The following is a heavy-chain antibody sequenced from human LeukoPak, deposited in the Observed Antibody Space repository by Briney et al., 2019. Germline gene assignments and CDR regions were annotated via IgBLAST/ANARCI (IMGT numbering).Heavy chain of an antibody. CDR1: IDSISGGNS. CDR3: AMPIPAAGSDFYYYYIDV. D-gene: IGHD6-13*01. J-gene: IGHJ6*03. V-gene: IGHV4-39*01. Sequence: SETLSLICTVSIDSISGGNSWGWIRQPPGKGLEWIGTIHYSGNNYYNPSLKSRVAISVDTSKNQSTLRLTSVTAADTAVYYCAMPIPAAGSDFYYYYIDVWGKGTTVTVSS. CDR2: IHYSGNN.